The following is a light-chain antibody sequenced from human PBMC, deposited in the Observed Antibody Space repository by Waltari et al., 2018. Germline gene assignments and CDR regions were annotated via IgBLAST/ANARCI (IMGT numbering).Light chain of an antibody. CDR3: QQYYRTPRT. J-gene: IGKJ1*01. Sequence: IPMTQSPSSLSASIGDRVTITCRASQVISHSLSWYQHKPGRAPKLLFYAASRLESGVPSRFSGSSSGTDYTLTICSLQPEGLATCYWQQYYRTPRTFGQGTKGESK. CDR2: AAS. V-gene: IGKV1-NL1*01. CDR1: QVISHS.